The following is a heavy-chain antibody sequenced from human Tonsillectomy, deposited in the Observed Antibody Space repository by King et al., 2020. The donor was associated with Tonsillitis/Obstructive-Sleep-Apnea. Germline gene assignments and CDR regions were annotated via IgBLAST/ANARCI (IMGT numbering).Heavy chain of an antibody. Sequence: VQLVESGGGLVKPGGSLRLSCVASGFKFSNAYMSWVRQAPGKGLEWVGRIKSQRDGGTTDYGAPVKGRFSISRDDPKNTLYLQMNSLKIEDSGVYFCRDGSGIWYGVDCWGQGTAVTVSS. D-gene: IGHD3-10*01. CDR2: IKSQRDGGTT. CDR1: GFKFSNAY. J-gene: IGHJ6*02. V-gene: IGHV3-15*01. CDR3: RDGSGIWYGVDC.